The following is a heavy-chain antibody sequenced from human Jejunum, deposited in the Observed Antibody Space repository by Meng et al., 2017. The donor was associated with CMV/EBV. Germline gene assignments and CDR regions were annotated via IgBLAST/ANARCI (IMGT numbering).Heavy chain of an antibody. V-gene: IGHV4-61*02. D-gene: IGHD6-19*01. CDR3: VRGAAVAGGRYFDL. CDR1: GGSISSGSYY. Sequence: QVRRQESGPGLVKPSQTLSLTCAVSGGSISSGSYYWSWIRQPAGKGLEWIGRFYPTGTINYNPSLKSRVTISVDTSKNQFSLRLSSVTAADTAVYYCVRGAAVAGGRYFDLWGRGTLVTVSS. CDR2: FYPTGTI. J-gene: IGHJ2*01.